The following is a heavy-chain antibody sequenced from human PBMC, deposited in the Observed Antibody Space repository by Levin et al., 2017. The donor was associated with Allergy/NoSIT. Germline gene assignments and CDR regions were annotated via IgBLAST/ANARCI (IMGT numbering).Heavy chain of an antibody. D-gene: IGHD1-7*01. J-gene: IGHJ4*02. Sequence: SETLSLTCAISGDSVSSAGAAWNWIRQSPSGGLEWLGRTYYRSKWYHEYAVSVKSRITVNPDTTKNQFSLQLTSVTSEDTALYYCVRGNYNFDYWSQGTLVTVSS. V-gene: IGHV6-1*01. CDR1: GDSVSSAGAA. CDR2: TYYRSKWYH. CDR3: VRGNYNFDY.